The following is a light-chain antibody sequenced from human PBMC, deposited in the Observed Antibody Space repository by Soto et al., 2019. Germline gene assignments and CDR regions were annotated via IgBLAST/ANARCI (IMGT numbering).Light chain of an antibody. V-gene: IGKV3-11*01. CDR1: QSLGYY. J-gene: IGKJ4*01. CDR3: QQRRDWPLT. CDR2: DAS. Sequence: EIVLTQSPATLSLSPGERATLSCRASQSLGYYLAWFQQKRGQAPRLLIYDASNTASGIPARFSGSGSGTDFTLTISSLDPEDFAVYYCQQRRDWPLTFGGGTKVEIK.